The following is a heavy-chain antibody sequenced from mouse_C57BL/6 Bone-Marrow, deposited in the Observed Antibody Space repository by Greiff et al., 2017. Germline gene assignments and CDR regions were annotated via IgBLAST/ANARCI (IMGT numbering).Heavy chain of an antibody. D-gene: IGHD1-1*02. CDR2: IWRGGST. V-gene: IGHV2-5*01. CDR1: GFSLTSYG. CDR3: AIWGIYGGYFFDY. Sequence: QVQLQQSGPGLVQPSQSLSITCTVSGFSLTSYGVHWVRQSPGKGLEWLGVIWRGGSTDYNAAFMSRLSITKDNSKSQVFFKMSSLQADDTAIYYCAIWGIYGGYFFDYWGQGTTLTVSS. J-gene: IGHJ2*01.